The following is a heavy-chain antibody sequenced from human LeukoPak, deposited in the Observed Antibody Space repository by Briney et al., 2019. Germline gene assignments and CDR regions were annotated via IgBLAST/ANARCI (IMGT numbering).Heavy chain of an antibody. V-gene: IGHV3-23*01. D-gene: IGHD3-22*01. CDR1: GFTFSSYA. CDR3: ARAVVQYYYDSSGYVDY. CDR2: ISGSGGST. J-gene: IGHJ4*02. Sequence: GGSLRLSCAASGFTFSSYAMSWVRQAPGKGLEWVSAISGSGGSTYYADSVKGRFTISRDNSKNTLYLQMNSLRAEDTAVYYCARAVVQYYYDSSGYVDYWGQGTLVTVSS.